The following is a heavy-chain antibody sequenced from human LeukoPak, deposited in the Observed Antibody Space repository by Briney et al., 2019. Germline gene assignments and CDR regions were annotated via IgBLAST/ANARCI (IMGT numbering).Heavy chain of an antibody. CDR1: GFTFSSYA. D-gene: IGHD2-15*01. J-gene: IGHJ4*02. V-gene: IGHV3-30-3*01. CDR3: ARETIRYCSGGSCYSVRCFDY. CDR2: ISYDGSNK. Sequence: GGSLRLSCAASGFTFSSYAMHWVRQAPGKGLEWVAVISYDGSNKYYADSVKGRFTISRDNSKNTLYLQMNSLRAEDTAVYYCARETIRYCSGGSCYSVRCFDYWGQGTLVTVSS.